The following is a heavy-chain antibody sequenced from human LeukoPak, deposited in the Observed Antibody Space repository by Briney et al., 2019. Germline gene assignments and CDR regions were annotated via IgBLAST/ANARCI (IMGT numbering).Heavy chain of an antibody. D-gene: IGHD3-22*01. CDR1: GYTFSNYG. CDR2: IIAYNGNT. V-gene: IGHV1-18*01. J-gene: IGHJ6*02. CDR3: AREGYYDTSGYSQIKYYYSAMEV. Sequence: ASVKVSCKASGYTFSNYGITWVRQAPGQGLEWMGLIIAYNGNTKYAQKFQGRVTMTTDTSTSTDYMELKRLTSDATAVYYCAREGYYDTSGYSQIKYYYSAMEVWGQGTTVTVSS.